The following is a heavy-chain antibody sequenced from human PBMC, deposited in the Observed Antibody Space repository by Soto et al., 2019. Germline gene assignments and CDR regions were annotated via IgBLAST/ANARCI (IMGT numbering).Heavy chain of an antibody. J-gene: IGHJ6*03. CDR1: GYTFTGYY. CDR3: ARERSYYYGSGSFSGMDV. V-gene: IGHV1-2*04. CDR2: INPNSGGT. Sequence: QVQLVQSGAEVKKPGASVKVSCKASGYTFTGYYMHWVRQAPGQGLEWMGWINPNSGGTNYAQKFQGWVTMTRDTSISTAYMELSRLGSDDTAVYYCARERSYYYGSGSFSGMDVWGKGTTVTVSS. D-gene: IGHD3-10*01.